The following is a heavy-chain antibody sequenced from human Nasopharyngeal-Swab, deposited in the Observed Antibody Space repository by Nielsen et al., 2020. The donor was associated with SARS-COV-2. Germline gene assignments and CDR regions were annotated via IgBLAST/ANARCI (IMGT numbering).Heavy chain of an antibody. CDR2: VYHSGST. V-gene: IGHV4-38-2*01. D-gene: IGHD1-1*01. Sequence: GSLRLSCAVSGYSISSDNYWACIRQSSGTGLEWIGSVYHSGSTYYNPSLKSRATISVDTSNNQFSLKLTSVTAADTAVYYCGRHGAGTGGNRVYYYYYVNVWGKGTTVTV. J-gene: IGHJ6*03. CDR3: GRHGAGTGGNRVYYYYYVNV. CDR1: GYSISSDNY.